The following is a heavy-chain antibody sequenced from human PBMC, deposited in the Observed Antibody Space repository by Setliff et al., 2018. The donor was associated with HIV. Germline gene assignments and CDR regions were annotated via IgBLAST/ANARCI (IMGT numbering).Heavy chain of an antibody. V-gene: IGHV1-69*05. Sequence: GASVQVSCKASGGTFSSYAISWVRQAPGQGLEWMGGIIPIFGTANYAQKFQGRVTITTDESTSTAYMELSSLRSEDTAVYYCARVDTAMVWLGPYYYMDVWGKGTTVTVSS. D-gene: IGHD5-18*01. CDR2: IIPIFGTA. CDR1: GGTFSSYA. J-gene: IGHJ6*03. CDR3: ARVDTAMVWLGPYYYMDV.